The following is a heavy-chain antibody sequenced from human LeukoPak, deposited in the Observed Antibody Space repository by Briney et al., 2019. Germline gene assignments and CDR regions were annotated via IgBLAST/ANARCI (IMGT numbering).Heavy chain of an antibody. CDR1: GFTFSDYY. CDR2: IISSGSTI. J-gene: IGHJ4*02. D-gene: IGHD6-13*01. CDR3: ARGGEYSSSWYGNLNY. V-gene: IGHV3-11*01. Sequence: GGSLRLSCAASGFTFSDYYMSWIRQAPGKGLEWVSYIISSGSTIYYADSVKGRFTISRDNAKNSLYLQMNSLRAEDTAVYYCARGGEYSSSWYGNLNYWGQGTLVTVSS.